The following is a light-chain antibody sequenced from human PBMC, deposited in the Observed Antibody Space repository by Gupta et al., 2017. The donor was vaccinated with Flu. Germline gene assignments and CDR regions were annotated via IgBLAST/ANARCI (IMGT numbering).Light chain of an antibody. V-gene: IGKV1-39*01. CDR2: AAS. Sequence: DVQMTQSPSSLSASVGDRVTITCRTSQSITTYLNWYQQKPGKAPKLLIYAASRLQSGVPLRFSGSGSGTDFTLTISSLQPEDFASYYCQQSYNNPRTFGQGTKVEIK. CDR3: QQSYNNPRT. CDR1: QSITTY. J-gene: IGKJ1*01.